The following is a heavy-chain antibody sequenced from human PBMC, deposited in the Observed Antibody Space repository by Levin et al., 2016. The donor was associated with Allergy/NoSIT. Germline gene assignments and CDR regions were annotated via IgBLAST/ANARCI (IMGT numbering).Heavy chain of an antibody. Sequence: GGSLRLSCEASEFTFSSHAMSWVRQPPGKGLEWVSAISGSGDSTYYADSVKGRFTISRDNSKNTLYMQMNSLRVEDTAAYYCVKAPYNSGWYRADYWGQGTLVTVSS. D-gene: IGHD6-19*01. CDR1: EFTFSSHA. CDR3: VKAPYNSGWYRADY. CDR2: ISGSGDST. V-gene: IGHV3-23*01. J-gene: IGHJ4*02.